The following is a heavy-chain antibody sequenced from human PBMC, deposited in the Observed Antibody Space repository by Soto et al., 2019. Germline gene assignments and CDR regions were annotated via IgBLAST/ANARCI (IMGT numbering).Heavy chain of an antibody. J-gene: IGHJ3*02. CDR3: ARDYRGYYYDSSGYYRRPLDAFDI. CDR1: GFTFSSYW. Sequence: GGSLRLSCAASGFTFSSYWMSWVRQAPGKGLEWVANIKQDGSEKYYVDSVKGRFTISRDNAKNSLYLQMNSLRAEDTAVYYCARDYRGYYYDSSGYYRRPLDAFDIWGQGTMVTVSS. D-gene: IGHD3-22*01. V-gene: IGHV3-7*05. CDR2: IKQDGSEK.